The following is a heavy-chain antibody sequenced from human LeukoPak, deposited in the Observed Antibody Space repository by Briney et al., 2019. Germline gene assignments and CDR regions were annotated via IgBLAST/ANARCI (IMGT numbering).Heavy chain of an antibody. V-gene: IGHV3-30*02. Sequence: PGGSLRLSCATSGFTFSSYGMHWFRQAPGKGPEWVAFIRYDESNKYYGDSVKGRFTISRDNSKNTLYLQMSSLSAEDTAVYYCAKDRNYNSPFDYWGQGTLVTVSS. J-gene: IGHJ4*02. D-gene: IGHD5-24*01. CDR2: IRYDESNK. CDR3: AKDRNYNSPFDY. CDR1: GFTFSSYG.